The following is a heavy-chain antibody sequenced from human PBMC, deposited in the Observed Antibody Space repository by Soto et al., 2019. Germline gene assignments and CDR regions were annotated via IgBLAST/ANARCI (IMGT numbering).Heavy chain of an antibody. J-gene: IGHJ6*02. CDR1: GGSISSSNW. Sequence: SETLSLTCAVSGGSISSSNWWSWVRQPPGKGLEWIGEIYHSGSTNYNPSLKSRVTISVDKSKNQFSLKLSSVTAADTAVYYCAREGRITIFGVVIPSGMDVWGQGTTVTLSS. V-gene: IGHV4-4*02. CDR2: IYHSGST. D-gene: IGHD3-3*01. CDR3: AREGRITIFGVVIPSGMDV.